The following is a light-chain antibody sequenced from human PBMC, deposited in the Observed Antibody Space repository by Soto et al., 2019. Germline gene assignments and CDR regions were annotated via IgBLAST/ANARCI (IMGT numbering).Light chain of an antibody. V-gene: IGLV2-14*01. CDR1: SSDVGNYIF. CDR2: DIN. CDR3: VSYTTSASYV. J-gene: IGLJ1*01. Sequence: QYALTQPASVSGSPGQSITIYCTGTSSDVGNYIFVSWYRQHPGKAPKLMIYDINNRPSGVSNRFAGSKSGNTASLTISGLQAEYEAEYYCVSYTTSASYVFGTGTKVT.